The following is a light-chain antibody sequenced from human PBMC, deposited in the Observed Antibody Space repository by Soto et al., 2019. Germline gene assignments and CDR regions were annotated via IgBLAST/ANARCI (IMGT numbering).Light chain of an antibody. CDR1: QSLLHSNGYNY. J-gene: IGKJ3*01. CDR3: MQALQTPLFT. Sequence: DIVMTQSPLSLPVTPGDPASISCRSSQSLLHSNGYNYLDWYLQKPGQSPQLLLYLGPNRASGVPDRFSGGGSGTDFTLKISRVEAEDVGVYDCMQALQTPLFTFGPGTKVDIK. V-gene: IGKV2-28*01. CDR2: LGP.